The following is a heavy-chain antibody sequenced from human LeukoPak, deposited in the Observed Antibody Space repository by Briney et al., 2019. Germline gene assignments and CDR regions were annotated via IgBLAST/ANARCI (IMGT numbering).Heavy chain of an antibody. V-gene: IGHV3-15*01. CDR3: TTTPDYYGSGR. CDR2: IKSKTDGGTT. CDR1: GFTFSNAW. Sequence: GGSLRLSCAASGFTFSNAWMSWVRQAPGKGLGWVGRIKSKTDGGTTDYAAPVKGRFTISRDDSKNTLFLQMNSLKTEDTAVYYCTTTPDYYGSGRWGQGTLVTVSS. J-gene: IGHJ4*02. D-gene: IGHD3-10*01.